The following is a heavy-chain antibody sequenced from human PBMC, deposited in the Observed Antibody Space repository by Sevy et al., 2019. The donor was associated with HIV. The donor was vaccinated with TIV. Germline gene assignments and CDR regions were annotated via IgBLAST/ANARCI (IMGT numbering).Heavy chain of an antibody. CDR1: GFMFSNYA. D-gene: IGHD6-13*01. CDR2: ISSDGNII. CDR3: AREGYSTNWKSVEC. J-gene: IGHJ4*02. Sequence: GGSLRLSCEASGFMFSNYAMHWVRQTPGRGLEYVSAISSDGNIIFYVNSVKGRFIVSRDNSKNTLYLQMGSLRDDDMAVYYCAREGYSTNWKSVECWGQRTLVTVSS. V-gene: IGHV3-64*01.